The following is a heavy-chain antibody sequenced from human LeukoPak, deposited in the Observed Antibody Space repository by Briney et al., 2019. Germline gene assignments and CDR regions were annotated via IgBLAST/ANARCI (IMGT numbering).Heavy chain of an antibody. D-gene: IGHD6-6*01. Sequence: SETLSLTCDVYGGSFSGYYWSWIRQPPGKGLEWIGEVNHSGGTNYNPSLKRRVTISLDTSKNQFSLKLSSVTAADTAVYYCARDRSVGVLPAPPFDFWGQGTLVTVSS. CDR2: VNHSGGT. V-gene: IGHV4-34*01. CDR3: ARDRSVGVLPAPPFDF. J-gene: IGHJ4*02. CDR1: GGSFSGYY.